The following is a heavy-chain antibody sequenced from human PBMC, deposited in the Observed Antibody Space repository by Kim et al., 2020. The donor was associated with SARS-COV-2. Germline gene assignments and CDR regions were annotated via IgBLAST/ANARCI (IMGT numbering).Heavy chain of an antibody. CDR1: GYSFSTYL. Sequence: GESLKISCQSSGYSFSTYLINWVRQIPGKGLEWLGTIDPRDSYTNYNPSFQGHVTISADKSILTAYLQGSTLKASDTAIYYCARRGGGSRGYELSDGLDVWGQGTTVTVSS. J-gene: IGHJ6*02. CDR3: ARRGGGSRGYELSDGLDV. D-gene: IGHD5-12*01. CDR2: IDPRDSYT. V-gene: IGHV5-10-1*01.